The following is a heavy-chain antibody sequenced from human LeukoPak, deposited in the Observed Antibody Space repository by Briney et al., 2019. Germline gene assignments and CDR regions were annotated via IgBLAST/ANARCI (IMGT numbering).Heavy chain of an antibody. D-gene: IGHD3-3*01. Sequence: GGSLRLSCAASGFTFSSYSMNWVRQAPGKGLEWVSSISSSYIYYADSVKGRFTISRDNAKKSLYLQMNSLRAEDTAVYYCARGSGVYDFWSGYNWFDPWGQGTLVTVSS. CDR1: GFTFSSYS. J-gene: IGHJ5*02. CDR2: ISSSYI. V-gene: IGHV3-21*01. CDR3: ARGSGVYDFWSGYNWFDP.